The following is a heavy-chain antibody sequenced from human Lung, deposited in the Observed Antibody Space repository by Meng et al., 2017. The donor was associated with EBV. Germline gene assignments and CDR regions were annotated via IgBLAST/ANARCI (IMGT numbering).Heavy chain of an antibody. Sequence: QGDLQQWCAGLLKPSETLSLTCAVYGGYLSAYYWSWIRQPPGKGLEWIGEINRSGSTNYNPSLKSRLTVSMDTSKNQFSLKLSSVTAADTAVYYCARLYRGGWYLWGRGTLVTVSS. V-gene: IGHV4-34*02. CDR1: GGYLSAYY. CDR3: ARLYRGGWYL. J-gene: IGHJ4*02. CDR2: INRSGST. D-gene: IGHD6-19*01.